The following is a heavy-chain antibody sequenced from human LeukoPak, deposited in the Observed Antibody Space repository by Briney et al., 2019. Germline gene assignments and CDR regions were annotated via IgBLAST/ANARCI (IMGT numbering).Heavy chain of an antibody. D-gene: IGHD2-2*01. V-gene: IGHV3-23*01. CDR3: AKDCSSTSCYDY. CDR2: ISGSGGST. CDR1: GFTVSSNY. Sequence: PGGSLRLSCAASGFTVSSNYMSWVRQAPGKGLEWVSAISGSGGSTYYADSVKGRFTISRDNSKNTLYLQMNSLRAEDTAVYYCAKDCSSTSCYDYWGQGTLVTVSS. J-gene: IGHJ4*02.